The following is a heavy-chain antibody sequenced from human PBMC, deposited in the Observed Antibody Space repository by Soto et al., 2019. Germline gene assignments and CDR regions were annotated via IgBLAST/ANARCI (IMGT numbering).Heavy chain of an antibody. CDR1: GGSISSYY. Sequence: QVQLQESGPGLVKPSETLSLTCTVSGGSISSYYWRWIRQPPGKGLEWIGYIYYSGSTNYNPSLKSRVTISVDSSKNQFSLKLSSVTAADTAVYYCARRYGLSAFDIWGQGTMVTVSS. CDR3: ARRYGLSAFDI. V-gene: IGHV4-59*08. J-gene: IGHJ3*02. CDR2: IYYSGST. D-gene: IGHD3-10*01.